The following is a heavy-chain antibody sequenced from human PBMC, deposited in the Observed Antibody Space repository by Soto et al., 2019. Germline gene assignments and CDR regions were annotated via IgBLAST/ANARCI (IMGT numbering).Heavy chain of an antibody. Sequence: PSETLSLTCTVSGGSISSSSYCWGWIRQPPGKGLEWIGSIYYSGSTYYNPSLKSRVTISVDTSKNQFSLKLSSVTAAETAVYYCARLSAVAVTGYYYYGMDVWGQGTTVTVSS. D-gene: IGHD6-19*01. J-gene: IGHJ6*02. CDR3: ARLSAVAVTGYYYYGMDV. V-gene: IGHV4-39*01. CDR2: IYYSGST. CDR1: GGSISSSSYC.